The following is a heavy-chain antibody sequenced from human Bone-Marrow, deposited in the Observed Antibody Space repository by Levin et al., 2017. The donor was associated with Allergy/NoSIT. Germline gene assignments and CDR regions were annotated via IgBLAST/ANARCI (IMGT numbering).Heavy chain of an antibody. CDR3: TREKVPGRSDY. J-gene: IGHJ4*02. CDR1: GFVFDKFN. V-gene: IGHV3-21*06. CDR2: ISSSSSYI. Sequence: PGESLKISCAASGFVFDKFNMNWVRQAPGKGLEWVSSISSSSSYIYYADSVKGRFTISRDNGKNSLHLQMNSLRAEDMAVYYCTREKVPGRSDYWGQGTLVTVSS. D-gene: IGHD6-19*01.